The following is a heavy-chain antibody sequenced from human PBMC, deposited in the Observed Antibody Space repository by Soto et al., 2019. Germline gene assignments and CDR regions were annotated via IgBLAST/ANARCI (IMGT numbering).Heavy chain of an antibody. V-gene: IGHV1-69*02. J-gene: IGHJ5*02. Sequence: QVQLVQSGAEVKKPGSSVKVSCKASGGTFSSYTISWVRQAPGQGLEWMGRIIPILGIANYAQKFQGRVTMTADKSTSTADMELSSLRSEDTAVYYCARVGFHWLDPWGQGTLVTVSS. CDR2: IIPILGIA. CDR3: ARVGFHWLDP. D-gene: IGHD1-26*01. CDR1: GGTFSSYT.